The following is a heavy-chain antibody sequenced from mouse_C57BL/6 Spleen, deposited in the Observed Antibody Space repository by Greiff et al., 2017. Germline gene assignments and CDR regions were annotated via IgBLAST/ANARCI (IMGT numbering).Heavy chain of an antibody. V-gene: IGHV1-59*01. CDR1: GYTFTSYW. J-gene: IGHJ3*01. Sequence: QVQLQHPGAELVRPGTSVKLSCKASGYTFTSYWMHWVKQRPGQGLEWIGVIDPSDSYTNYNQKFKGKATLTVDTSSSTAYMQLSSLTSEDSAVYYCAVEGFAYWGQGTLVTVSA. D-gene: IGHD1-1*02. CDR3: AVEGFAY. CDR2: IDPSDSYT.